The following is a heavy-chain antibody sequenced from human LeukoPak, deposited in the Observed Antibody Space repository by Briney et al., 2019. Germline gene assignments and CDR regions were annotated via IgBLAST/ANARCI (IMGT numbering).Heavy chain of an antibody. V-gene: IGHV3-13*01. J-gene: IGHJ6*02. D-gene: IGHD1-1*01. CDR2: IGTAGDT. Sequence: GGSLRLSCAASGFTFSSYDMHWVRQATGKGLEWVSAIGTAGDTYYPGSVKGRFTISRENVKNSLYLQMNSLRAGDTAVYYCARAHKLYGMDVWGQGTTVTISS. CDR3: ARAHKLYGMDV. CDR1: GFTFSSYD.